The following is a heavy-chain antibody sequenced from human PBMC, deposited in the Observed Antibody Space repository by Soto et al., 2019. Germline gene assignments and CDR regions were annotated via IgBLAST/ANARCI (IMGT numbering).Heavy chain of an antibody. CDR3: ARWGTTGGLDV. CDR2: TSYDGSDK. D-gene: IGHD3-16*01. V-gene: IGHV3-30*19. J-gene: IGHJ1*01. Sequence: QVHLVESGGGVVQPGTSLRVSCVGSGFTFRSYVIHWVRQAPGKGLEWVALTSYDGSDKYYGDSVRGRFTISRDNSRNTVDLQMDILRLEDTALYYCARWGTTGGLDVWGQGTLVSVSS. CDR1: GFTFRSYV.